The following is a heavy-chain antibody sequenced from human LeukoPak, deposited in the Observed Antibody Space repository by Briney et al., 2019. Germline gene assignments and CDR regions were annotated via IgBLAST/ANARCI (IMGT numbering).Heavy chain of an antibody. J-gene: IGHJ4*02. D-gene: IGHD2-2*01. V-gene: IGHV3-23*01. CDR3: AKALCSSTSCSTDY. CDR2: ISGSGGSI. Sequence: GGPLRLPCAASGFTYSRYDKNWVRQAPGKGLEWVSSISGSGGSIYYATSVEGRFTISRDNSKNTLYLQMDSLRAEDTAVYYCAKALCSSTSCSTDYWGQGTLVTVSS. CDR1: GFTYSRYD.